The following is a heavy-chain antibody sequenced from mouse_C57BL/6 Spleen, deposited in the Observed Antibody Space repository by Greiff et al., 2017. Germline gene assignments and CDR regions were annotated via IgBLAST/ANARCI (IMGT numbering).Heavy chain of an antibody. J-gene: IGHJ2*01. D-gene: IGHD1-1*01. Sequence: QVQLKQSGAELAKPGASVKLSCKASGYTFTSYWMHWVKQRPGQGLEWIGYINPSSGYTKYNQKFKDKATSTADKSSSTAYMQLSSLTYEDSAVYYCARGIHYYGSSYGYFDYWGQGTTRTVSS. CDR3: ARGIHYYGSSYGYFDY. V-gene: IGHV1-7*01. CDR1: GYTFTSYW. CDR2: INPSSGYT.